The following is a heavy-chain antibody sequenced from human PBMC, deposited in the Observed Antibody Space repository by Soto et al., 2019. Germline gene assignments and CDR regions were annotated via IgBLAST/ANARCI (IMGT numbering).Heavy chain of an antibody. CDR2: ISHDGNNT. CDR3: ASPLYYYDSTTYSDGQPADY. J-gene: IGHJ4*02. Sequence: WGSLRLSCSASGFTFSSYAMYWFRQAPGKGLEWMAFISHDGNNTYYADSVKGRFSISRDNSKNTLYLQMNSLRTEDTAMFYCASPLYYYDSTTYSDGQPADYWGLGTLVTVSS. D-gene: IGHD3-22*01. CDR1: GFTFSSYA. V-gene: IGHV3-30-3*01.